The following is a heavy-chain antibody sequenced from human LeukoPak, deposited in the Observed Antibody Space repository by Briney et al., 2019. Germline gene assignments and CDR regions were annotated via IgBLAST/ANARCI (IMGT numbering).Heavy chain of an antibody. CDR3: ARERTYDILTGYYERVFDY. Sequence: GGSLRLSCAASGFTFSDYYMSWIRQAPGKGLEWVSYISSSGSTIYYADSVKGRFTISRDNAKNSLYLQMNSLRAEDTAVYYCARERTYDILTGYYERVFDYWGQGTLVTVSS. V-gene: IGHV3-11*01. CDR2: ISSSGSTI. CDR1: GFTFSDYY. D-gene: IGHD3-9*01. J-gene: IGHJ4*02.